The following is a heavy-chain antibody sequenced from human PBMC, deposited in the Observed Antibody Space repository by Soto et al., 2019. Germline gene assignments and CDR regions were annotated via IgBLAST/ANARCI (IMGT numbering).Heavy chain of an antibody. D-gene: IGHD6-19*01. Sequence: QLHLQESGPGLVKPSETLSLTCTVSDGSISSSDYYWGWVRQPPGKGLEWIGTIFYSGSTYYSPSLKSRVTISVDTSKNQFSLKLSSVTAADTALYYCARLHSSGINWFDPWGQGTLVTVSS. J-gene: IGHJ5*02. V-gene: IGHV4-39*01. CDR2: IFYSGST. CDR1: DGSISSSDYY. CDR3: ARLHSSGINWFDP.